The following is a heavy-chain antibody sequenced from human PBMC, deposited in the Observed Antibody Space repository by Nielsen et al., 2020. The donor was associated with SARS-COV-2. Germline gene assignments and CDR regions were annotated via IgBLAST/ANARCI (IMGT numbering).Heavy chain of an antibody. J-gene: IGHJ6*02. CDR2: IYPGDSDT. V-gene: IGHV5-51*01. CDR1: GYSFTSYW. Sequence: GGSLRLSCKGSGYSFTSYWIGWVRQMPGKGLEWMGIIYPGDSDTRYSPSFQGQVTISADKSISTAYLQWSSLKASDTAMYYCARVGSYCSSTSCYSYGMDVWGQGTTVTVSS. D-gene: IGHD2-2*02. CDR3: ARVGSYCSSTSCYSYGMDV.